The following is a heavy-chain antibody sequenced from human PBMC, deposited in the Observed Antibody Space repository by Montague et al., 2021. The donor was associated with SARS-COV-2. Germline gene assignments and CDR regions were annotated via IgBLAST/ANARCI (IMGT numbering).Heavy chain of an antibody. CDR2: IHYSGIT. Sequence: SETLSLTCTVPGDSISSGYFYWVWIRQPPGKGLEWVGTIHYSGITYYNPPLKSRVTISVDTSRNQFSLKLSSVTAAATAIYYCARHLAISGPAAVSDYWGQGTLVTVSS. CDR3: ARHLAISGPAAVSDY. J-gene: IGHJ4*02. D-gene: IGHD2-2*01. CDR1: GDSISSGYFY. V-gene: IGHV4-39*01.